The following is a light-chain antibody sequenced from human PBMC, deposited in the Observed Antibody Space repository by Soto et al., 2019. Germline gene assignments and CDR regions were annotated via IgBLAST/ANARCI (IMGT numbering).Light chain of an antibody. V-gene: IGKV3-20*01. J-gene: IGKJ5*01. CDR2: RAS. CDR3: QQYGSSPIT. Sequence: EIGLTQSPGTLSLSPGERATLSCRASQTITNNYLAWYQQNPGQAPRLLIYRASSRITGIPDRFSGSGSGTDFTLTISRLEPEDFAVYYCQQYGSSPITFGQGTRLEIK. CDR1: QTITNNY.